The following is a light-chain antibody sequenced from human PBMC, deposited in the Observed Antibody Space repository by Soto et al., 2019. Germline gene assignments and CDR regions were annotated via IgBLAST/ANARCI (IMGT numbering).Light chain of an antibody. V-gene: IGKV1-9*01. CDR2: AAS. Sequence: DIQLTQSPSFLSASVGDRVTITCRASQGIRNYLAWYHQKPGKAPKLLISAASTLQSGVPSRFSGSGSGTEFTLTISSLQPEDFGTYYCQQLNSYVHTFGQGTKLEIK. CDR3: QQLNSYVHT. CDR1: QGIRNY. J-gene: IGKJ2*01.